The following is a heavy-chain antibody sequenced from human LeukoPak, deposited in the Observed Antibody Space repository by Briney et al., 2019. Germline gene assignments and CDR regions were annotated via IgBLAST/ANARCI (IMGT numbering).Heavy chain of an antibody. CDR2: IYYSGST. V-gene: IGHV4-59*01. J-gene: IGHJ4*02. Sequence: KPSGTLSLTCTVSGGSISSYYWSWIRQPPGKGLEWIGYIYYSGSTNYNPSLKSRVTISVDTSKNQFSLKLSSVTAADTAVYYCARVDYDSSGYPFDYWGQGTLVTVSS. CDR3: ARVDYDSSGYPFDY. D-gene: IGHD3-22*01. CDR1: GGSISSYY.